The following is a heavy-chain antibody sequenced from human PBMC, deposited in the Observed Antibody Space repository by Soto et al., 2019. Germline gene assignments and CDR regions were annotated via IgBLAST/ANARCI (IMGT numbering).Heavy chain of an antibody. Sequence: PGGSLRLSCAASGFTFTNSAMNWVRQAPGKGLEWVTGISGSGGSTYYADSVKGRFTISRDNSKSTLSLQMDDLRGEDTAVYYCAKDRYGDYSFDYWGQGTLVTVSS. V-gene: IGHV3-23*01. D-gene: IGHD4-17*01. CDR1: GFTFTNSA. J-gene: IGHJ4*02. CDR2: ISGSGGST. CDR3: AKDRYGDYSFDY.